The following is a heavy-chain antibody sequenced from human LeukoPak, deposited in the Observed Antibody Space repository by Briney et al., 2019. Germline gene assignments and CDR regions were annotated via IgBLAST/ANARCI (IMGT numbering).Heavy chain of an antibody. CDR2: ISYDGSNK. J-gene: IGHJ3*02. Sequence: GGSLRLSCAASGFTFSSYAMHWVRQAPGKGLEWVAVISYDGSNKYYADSVKGRFTISRDNSKNTLYLQMNSLRAEDTAVYYCARGDRAFDIWGQGTMVTVSS. D-gene: IGHD1-14*01. CDR3: ARGDRAFDI. V-gene: IGHV3-30*04. CDR1: GFTFSSYA.